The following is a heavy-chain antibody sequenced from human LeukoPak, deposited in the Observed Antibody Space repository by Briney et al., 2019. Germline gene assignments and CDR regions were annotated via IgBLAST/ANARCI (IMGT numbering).Heavy chain of an antibody. D-gene: IGHD1-1*01. Sequence: GGSLRLSCAASRFAFSTFPMGWVRQAPGKGLEWVSGISAGGETTFYADSVRGRLTISRDNSKNTLYLQMNSLRADDTAVYYCAKSLLTTATGTGRAFDIGGQGTRVTVS. J-gene: IGHJ3*02. V-gene: IGHV3-23*01. CDR1: RFAFSTFP. CDR3: AKSLLTTATGTGRAFDI. CDR2: ISAGGETT.